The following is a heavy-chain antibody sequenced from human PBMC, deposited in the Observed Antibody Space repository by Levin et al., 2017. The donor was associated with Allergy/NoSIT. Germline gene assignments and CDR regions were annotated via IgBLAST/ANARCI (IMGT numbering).Heavy chain of an antibody. CDR2: VSGGNEET. V-gene: IGHV3-23*01. J-gene: IGHJ3*02. Sequence: GGSLRLSCAASGFIFRQYSMSWVRQAPGKGLEWVSHVSGGNEETHYADCVKGRFTVSRDNSKSTMFLHMNSLKVEDTAVYFCAKDFIAMNGLYDAFDIWGQGTTVSVSS. D-gene: IGHD2-8*01. CDR1: GFIFRQYS. CDR3: AKDFIAMNGLYDAFDI.